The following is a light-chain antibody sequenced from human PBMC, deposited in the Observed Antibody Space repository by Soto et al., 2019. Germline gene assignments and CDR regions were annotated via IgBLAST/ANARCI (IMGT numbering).Light chain of an antibody. CDR3: CSYAGSYTYV. J-gene: IGLJ1*01. CDR1: SSDVGCYNY. V-gene: IGLV2-11*01. Sequence: QSALTQPRSVSGAPGPSGTISCTGTSSDVGCYNYVSWYQQHPGKAPKLMIYDVSKRPSGVPDRFSGSKSGNTASLTISGLQAEDEADYYCCSYAGSYTYVCGPGTKLPVL. CDR2: DVS.